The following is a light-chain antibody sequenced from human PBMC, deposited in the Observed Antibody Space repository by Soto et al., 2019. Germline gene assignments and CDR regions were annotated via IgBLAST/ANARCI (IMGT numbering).Light chain of an antibody. CDR1: QGISNY. CDR3: QKYNSAPSLT. Sequence: DIQMTQSPSSLSASVGDRVTITRRASQGISNYLAWYQQKPGKVPKLLIYAASTLQSGVPSRFSGSGSGTDFTLTISSLQPEDVATYYCQKYNSAPSLTFGGGTKVEVK. CDR2: AAS. V-gene: IGKV1-27*01. J-gene: IGKJ4*01.